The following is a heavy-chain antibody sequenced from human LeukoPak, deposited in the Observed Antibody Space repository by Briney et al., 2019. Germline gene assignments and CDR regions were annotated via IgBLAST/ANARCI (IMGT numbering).Heavy chain of an antibody. D-gene: IGHD1-1*01. CDR2: IKRDGSQK. Sequence: GGSLRLSCAAPGFSFSSNWMGWVRQAPGKGLEWVAHIKRDGSQKYYLDSVKGRFTISRDNAKNSLYLQMNSLRVEDTPVYYCARLGLEVGGPNWFDPWGQGTLVTVSS. J-gene: IGHJ5*02. CDR3: ARLGLEVGGPNWFDP. V-gene: IGHV3-7*01. CDR1: GFSFSSNW.